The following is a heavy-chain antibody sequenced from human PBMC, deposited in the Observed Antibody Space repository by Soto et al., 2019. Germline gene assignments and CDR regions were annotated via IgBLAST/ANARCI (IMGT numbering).Heavy chain of an antibody. CDR2: ISGSGDRT. Sequence: GGSLRLSCAASGFTFSSYAITWVRQAPGKGLEWVSVISGSGDRTYYADSVKGRFTISRDNSKNTLYLQMNSLRAEDTAVYYCASGRGRYFYYGMDVWGQGTTDTVSS. D-gene: IGHD1-26*01. CDR3: ASGRGRYFYYGMDV. CDR1: GFTFSSYA. V-gene: IGHV3-23*01. J-gene: IGHJ6*02.